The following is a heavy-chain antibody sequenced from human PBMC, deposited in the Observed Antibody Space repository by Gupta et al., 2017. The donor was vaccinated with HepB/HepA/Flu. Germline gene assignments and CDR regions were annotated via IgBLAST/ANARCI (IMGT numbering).Heavy chain of an antibody. J-gene: IGHJ3*01. CDR3: TAVVGTTAGSDFFDF. V-gene: IGHV3-73*02. Sequence: EVQLVESGGDLVQPGGSLKLSCAASGFTFSGSAMHWVRQTSGKGLEWVGRTRPKTDNNAPVYGASVRGRFTISRDDSKNTAFLEMNSLKTEDTAVYYCTAVVGTTAGSDFFDFWGQGTTLTVSS. CDR2: TRPKTDNNAP. D-gene: IGHD1-26*01. CDR1: GFTFSGSA.